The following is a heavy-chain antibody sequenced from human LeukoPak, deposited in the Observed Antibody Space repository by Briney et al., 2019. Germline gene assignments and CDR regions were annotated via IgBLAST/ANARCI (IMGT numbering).Heavy chain of an antibody. V-gene: IGHV3-23*01. D-gene: IGHD3-10*01. CDR3: ATMVRGLFGWSDH. CDR2: ISGSGRKT. CDR1: GFTFSGFA. Sequence: GGSLRLSCAASGFTFSGFAMTWVRQAPGKGLEWVSNISGSGRKTYYADSVKGRFTISRDNSKNTLYLQMDSLRADDTAVYYCATMVRGLFGWSDHWGQGTLVTVSS. J-gene: IGHJ5*02.